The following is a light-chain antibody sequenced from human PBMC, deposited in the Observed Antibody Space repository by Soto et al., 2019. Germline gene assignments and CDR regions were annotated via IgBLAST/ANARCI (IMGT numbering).Light chain of an antibody. Sequence: DIQMTQSPSSLSASVGDRVTITCRASQSISSNLNWYQQKPGKAPKLLISAASSLQSGVPSRFSGSGSGTDFTLTISSLQPEDFATYYCQQSYSTPLTVGPGTKVDIK. CDR3: QQSYSTPLT. CDR2: AAS. V-gene: IGKV1-39*01. J-gene: IGKJ3*01. CDR1: QSISSN.